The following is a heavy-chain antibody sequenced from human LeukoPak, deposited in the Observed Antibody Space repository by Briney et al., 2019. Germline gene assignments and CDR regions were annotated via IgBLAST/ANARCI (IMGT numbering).Heavy chain of an antibody. V-gene: IGHV4-59*08. CDR3: ARLRYSSSWYPGGAFDI. CDR1: GGSISNYY. Sequence: PSETLSLTCTVSGGSISNYYWSWIRQPPGKGLEWIGCIYYSGSTNYNPSLKSRVTISVDTSKNQFSLKLSSVTAADTAVYYCARLRYSSSWYPGGAFDIWGQGTMITVSS. D-gene: IGHD6-13*01. J-gene: IGHJ3*02. CDR2: IYYSGST.